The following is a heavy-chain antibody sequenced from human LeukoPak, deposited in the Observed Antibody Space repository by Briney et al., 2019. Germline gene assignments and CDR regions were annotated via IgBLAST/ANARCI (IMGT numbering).Heavy chain of an antibody. D-gene: IGHD3-10*01. CDR1: GFTFGSYG. J-gene: IGHJ4*02. CDR3: AKVAKYYYGSETYYFFEH. Sequence: GGTLRLSCAASGFTFGSYGMHWVRQAPGKGLEWVAFIRYHGSDKYYADSVKDRFTISRDNSKNTLYLQMNSLRVEDTAVYYCAKVAKYYYGSETYYFFEHWGQGTPVTASS. V-gene: IGHV3-30*02. CDR2: IRYHGSDK.